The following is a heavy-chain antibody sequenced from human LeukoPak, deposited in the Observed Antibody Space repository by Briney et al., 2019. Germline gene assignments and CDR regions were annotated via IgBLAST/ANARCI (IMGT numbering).Heavy chain of an antibody. CDR3: ARESVRNTDAFDV. Sequence: GGSLRLSCAAPGFTFSSYSMNWVRQAPGKGLEWVSSISSSSSYIYYADSVKGRFTISRDNAKNTVYLQMNSLRVEDTAVYHCARESVRNTDAFDVWGQGTTVTVSS. CDR2: ISSSSSYI. V-gene: IGHV3-21*01. CDR1: GFTFSSYS. J-gene: IGHJ3*01. D-gene: IGHD3-16*02.